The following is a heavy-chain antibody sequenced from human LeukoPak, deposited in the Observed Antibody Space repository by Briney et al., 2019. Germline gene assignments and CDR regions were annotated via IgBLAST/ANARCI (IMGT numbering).Heavy chain of an antibody. J-gene: IGHJ5*02. Sequence: SETLSLTCAVYGGSFSGYYWSWIRQHPGKGLEWIGYIYYSGSTYYNPSLKSRVTISVDTSKNQFSLKLSSVTAADTAVYYCARVTVLVPAGPWFDPWGQGTLVIVSS. CDR3: ARVTVLVPAGPWFDP. V-gene: IGHV4-34*09. D-gene: IGHD2-2*01. CDR2: IYYSGST. CDR1: GGSFSGYY.